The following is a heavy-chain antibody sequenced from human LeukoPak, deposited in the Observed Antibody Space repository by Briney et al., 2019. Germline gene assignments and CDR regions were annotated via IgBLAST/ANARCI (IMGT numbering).Heavy chain of an antibody. Sequence: QAGGSLRLSCAASGFTFSSYAMSWVRQAPGKGLEWVSAISGSGGSTYYADSVKGRLTISRDSSKNTLYLQMNSLRAEDTAVYYCAKFRRDEDYWGQGTLVTVSS. V-gene: IGHV3-23*01. D-gene: IGHD1-14*01. CDR3: AKFRRDEDY. CDR1: GFTFSSYA. J-gene: IGHJ4*02. CDR2: ISGSGGST.